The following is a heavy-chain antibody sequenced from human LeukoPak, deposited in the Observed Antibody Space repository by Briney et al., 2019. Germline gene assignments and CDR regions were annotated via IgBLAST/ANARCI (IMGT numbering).Heavy chain of an antibody. V-gene: IGHV1-69*01. D-gene: IGHD3-22*01. J-gene: IGHJ4*02. CDR2: IIPIFGTA. CDR1: GGTFSSYA. Sequence: SVKVSCKASGGTFSSYAISWVRQAPGQGLEWMGGIIPIFGTANYAQKFQGRVTITADESTSTAYMELSSLRSEDTAVYYCAGSLNYYDSSGYYSGSVYWGQGTLVSVSS. CDR3: AGSLNYYDSSGYYSGSVY.